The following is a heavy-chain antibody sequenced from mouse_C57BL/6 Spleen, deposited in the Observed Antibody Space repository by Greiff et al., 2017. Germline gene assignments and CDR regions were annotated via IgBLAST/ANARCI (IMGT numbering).Heavy chain of an antibody. V-gene: IGHV5-4*01. D-gene: IGHD1-1*01. Sequence: EVKVEESGGGLVKPGGSLKLSCAASGFTFSSYAMSWVRQTPEKRLEWVATISDGGSYTYYPDNVKGRFTISRDNAKNNLYLQMSHLKSEDTAMYYCARDRITTNEYFDVWGTGTTVTVSS. CDR3: ARDRITTNEYFDV. J-gene: IGHJ1*03. CDR2: ISDGGSYT. CDR1: GFTFSSYA.